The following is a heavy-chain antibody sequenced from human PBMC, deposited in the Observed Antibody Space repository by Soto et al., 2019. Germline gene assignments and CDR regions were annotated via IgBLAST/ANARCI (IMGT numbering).Heavy chain of an antibody. D-gene: IGHD4-17*01. CDR1: GGTFSSYA. CDR3: ARGDGFTVTTFYFDY. J-gene: IGHJ4*02. V-gene: IGHV1-69*13. CDR2: IIPIFGTA. Sequence: SVKVSCKASGGTFSSYAISWVRQAPGQGLEWMGGIIPIFGTANYAQKFQGRVTITADESTSTAYMELSSLRSEDTAVYYCARGDGFTVTTFYFDYWGQGTLVTVSS.